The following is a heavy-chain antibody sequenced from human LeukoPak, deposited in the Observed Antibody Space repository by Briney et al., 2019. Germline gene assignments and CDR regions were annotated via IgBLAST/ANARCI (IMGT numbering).Heavy chain of an antibody. CDR2: IYYSGST. CDR3: ARLDDSSGYYWGAFDI. J-gene: IGHJ3*02. V-gene: IGHV4-39*07. D-gene: IGHD3-22*01. CDR1: GGSISSSSYY. Sequence: PSETLSLTCTVSGGSISSSSYYWGWIRQPPGKGLEWIGSIYYSGSTYYNPSLKSRVTISVDTSKNQFSLKLSSVTAADTAVYHCARLDDSSGYYWGAFDIWGQGTMVTVSS.